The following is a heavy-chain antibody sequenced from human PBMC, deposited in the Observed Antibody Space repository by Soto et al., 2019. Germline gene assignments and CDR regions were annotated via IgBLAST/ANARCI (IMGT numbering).Heavy chain of an antibody. V-gene: IGHV3-13*01. CDR3: ASGGWGSSWYEGGSRIDY. Sequence: EVQLVESGGGLVQAGGSLRLSCAASGFTFSSYDMHWVRQVAGKGLEWVSAIGVAGDTYYPDSVKGRFTISRENAKNSLYLQMNSLRAEDTAVYYCASGGWGSSWYEGGSRIDYWGQGTLVTVSS. D-gene: IGHD6-13*01. J-gene: IGHJ4*02. CDR2: IGVAGDT. CDR1: GFTFSSYD.